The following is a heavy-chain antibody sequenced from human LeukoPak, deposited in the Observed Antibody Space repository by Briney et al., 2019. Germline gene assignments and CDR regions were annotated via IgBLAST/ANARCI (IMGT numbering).Heavy chain of an antibody. CDR3: AKDNVIVGGYYFDY. V-gene: IGHV3-7*01. D-gene: IGHD1-26*01. CDR2: IKEDGSET. Sequence: GGSLRLSCVASAFAFRSNWMSWVRQAPGKGLEWVASIKEDGSETYYVDSVKGRFTISRDNSKNTLYLQMNSLRAEDTAVYYCAKDNVIVGGYYFDYWGQGTLVTVSS. CDR1: AFAFRSNW. J-gene: IGHJ4*02.